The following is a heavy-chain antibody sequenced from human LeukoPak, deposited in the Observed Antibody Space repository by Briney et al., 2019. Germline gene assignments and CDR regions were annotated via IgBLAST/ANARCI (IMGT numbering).Heavy chain of an antibody. D-gene: IGHD3-22*01. V-gene: IGHV1-69*06. CDR2: IISIFGTA. J-gene: IGHJ1*01. Sequence: SVKVSCKASGGTFSSYAISWVRQAPGQGLEWMGRIISIFGTAHYAQKFQGRVTITADKSTSTAYMELSSLRSEDTAVYYCAREGGYDSSGYYPEYFQHWGQGTLVTVSS. CDR1: GGTFSSYA. CDR3: AREGGYDSSGYYPEYFQH.